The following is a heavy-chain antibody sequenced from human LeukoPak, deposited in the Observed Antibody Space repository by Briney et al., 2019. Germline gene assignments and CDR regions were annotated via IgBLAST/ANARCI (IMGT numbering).Heavy chain of an antibody. V-gene: IGHV1-18*01. CDR2: ISAYNGNT. Sequence: ASVKVSCKASGYTFTSYGISWVRQAPGQGLEWMGWISAYNGNTNYAQKLQGRVTMTTDTSTSTAYMELRSLRSDDTAVYYCARDKERGYSGYDGGAFDYWGQGTLVTVSS. D-gene: IGHD5-12*01. J-gene: IGHJ4*02. CDR3: ARDKERGYSGYDGGAFDY. CDR1: GYTFTSYG.